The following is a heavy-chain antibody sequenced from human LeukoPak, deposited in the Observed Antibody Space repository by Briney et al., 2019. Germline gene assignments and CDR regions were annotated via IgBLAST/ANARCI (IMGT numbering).Heavy chain of an antibody. CDR3: ARERALLWFGELFGY. D-gene: IGHD3-10*01. J-gene: IGHJ4*02. CDR2: IYYSGST. V-gene: IGHV4-4*02. Sequence: SETLSLTCAVSGGSISSSNGWCWVRQPPGKGLEWIGRIYYSGSTNYNPSLKSRVTISVDTSKNQFSLKLSSVTAADTAVYYCARERALLWFGELFGYWGQGTLVTVSS. CDR1: GGSISSSNG.